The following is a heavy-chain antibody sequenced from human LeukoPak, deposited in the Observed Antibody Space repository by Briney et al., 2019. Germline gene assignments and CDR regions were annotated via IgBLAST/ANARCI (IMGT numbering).Heavy chain of an antibody. V-gene: IGHV3-23*01. CDR2: ISNSGDTT. CDR3: AKDRGY. CDR1: GLTFSTYP. J-gene: IGHJ4*02. Sequence: PGGSLGLSCAASGLTFSTYPMTWVRQAPGKGLEWVSAISNSGDTTYYADSVKGRFTISRDNSKNTLYLQLNSLRAEDTAVYYCAKDRGYWGQGTLVTVSS.